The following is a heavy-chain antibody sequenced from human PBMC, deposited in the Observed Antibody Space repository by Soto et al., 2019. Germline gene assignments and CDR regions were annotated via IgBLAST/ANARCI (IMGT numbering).Heavy chain of an antibody. CDR2: ISYDGSNK. Sequence: GSLRLSCAASGFTFSSYAMHWVRQAPGKGLEWVAVISYDGSNKYYADSVKGRFTISRDNSKNTLYLQMNSLRAEDTAVYYCARPPTSGYDYFDYWGQGTLVTVSS. D-gene: IGHD5-12*01. V-gene: IGHV3-30*04. CDR3: ARPPTSGYDYFDY. J-gene: IGHJ4*02. CDR1: GFTFSSYA.